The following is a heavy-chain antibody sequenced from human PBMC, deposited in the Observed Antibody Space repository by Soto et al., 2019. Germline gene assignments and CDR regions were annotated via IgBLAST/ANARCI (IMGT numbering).Heavy chain of an antibody. CDR3: AKVGSGYYFDY. V-gene: IGHV3-23*01. J-gene: IGHJ4*02. CDR2: VSGSGDNT. Sequence: QPGGSLRLSCAASGFTFNSYAMSWVRQAPGKGLEWVSTVSGSGDNTYYADSVKGRFTLSRDNSKNTLYLQMNSLRAEDTAVYYCAKVGSGYYFDYWGQGTLVTVSS. D-gene: IGHD6-19*01. CDR1: GFTFNSYA.